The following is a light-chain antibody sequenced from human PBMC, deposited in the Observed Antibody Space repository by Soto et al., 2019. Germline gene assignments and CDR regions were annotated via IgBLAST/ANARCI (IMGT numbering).Light chain of an antibody. CDR3: QHYNSDPWT. CDR2: DAS. J-gene: IGKJ1*01. V-gene: IGKV1-5*01. Sequence: DIEMTQSPSTLSASVGDRVTITCRASQTIRRWLAWYQQRPGKAPKVLIYDASTLESGVPARFSGSGSETEFTLTISSLQHEESATYYCQHYNSDPWTFGQGTKVEIK. CDR1: QTIRRW.